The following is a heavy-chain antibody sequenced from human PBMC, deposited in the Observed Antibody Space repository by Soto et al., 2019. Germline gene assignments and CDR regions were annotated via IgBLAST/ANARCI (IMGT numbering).Heavy chain of an antibody. Sequence: PGGSLRLSCAASGFTFSSYSMNWVRQAPGKGLEWVSSISSSSSYIYYADSVKGRFTISRDNAKNSLYLQMNSLRAEDTAVYYCARVRTMVRGAKPRPHYYYYYMDVWGKGTTVTVSS. CDR3: ARVRTMVRGAKPRPHYYYYYMDV. D-gene: IGHD3-10*01. V-gene: IGHV3-21*01. CDR2: ISSSSSYI. CDR1: GFTFSSYS. J-gene: IGHJ6*03.